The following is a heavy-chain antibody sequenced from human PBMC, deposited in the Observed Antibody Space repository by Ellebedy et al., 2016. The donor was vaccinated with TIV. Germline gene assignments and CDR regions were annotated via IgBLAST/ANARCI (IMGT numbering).Heavy chain of an antibody. CDR2: TYHHGDT. Sequence: MPSETLSLTFVVSRGPFMKNWWSWVRQPPGKGLEWIGETYHHGDTNYSPSLRSRVPLSLDTSNNQFSLTLTAVTAADTAVYYCARNEAATGWGNWFDPWGQGTLVTVSS. D-gene: IGHD3-16*01. CDR3: ARNEAATGWGNWFDP. V-gene: IGHV4/OR15-8*02. CDR1: RGPFMKNW. J-gene: IGHJ5*02.